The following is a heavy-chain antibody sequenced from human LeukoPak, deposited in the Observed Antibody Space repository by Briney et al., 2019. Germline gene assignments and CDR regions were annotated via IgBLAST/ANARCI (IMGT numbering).Heavy chain of an antibody. D-gene: IGHD1-26*01. CDR3: ARDIWRLLKSGSYFQSAVKINYFDY. CDR2: MNPNSGNT. J-gene: IGHJ4*02. V-gene: IGHV1-8*01. Sequence: GASVKVSCKASGYTFTSYDINWVRQATGQGLEWMGWMNPNSGNTGYAQKFQGRVTMTRNTSISTAYMELSSLRSEDTAVYYCARDIWRLLKSGSYFQSAVKINYFDYWGQGTLVTVSS. CDR1: GYTFTSYD.